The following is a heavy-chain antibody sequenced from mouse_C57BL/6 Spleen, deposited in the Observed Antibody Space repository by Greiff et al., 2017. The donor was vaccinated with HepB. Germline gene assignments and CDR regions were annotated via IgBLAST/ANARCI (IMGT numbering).Heavy chain of an antibody. D-gene: IGHD2-5*01. CDR1: GFTFSDYG. CDR2: ISSGSSTI. Sequence: EVKLVESGGGLVKPGGSLKLSCAASGFTFSDYGMHWVRQAPEKGLEWVAYISSGSSTIYYADTVKGRFTISRDNAKNTLFLQMPSLRSEDTAMYYCARPPYSNYGGAMDYWGQGTSVTVSS. J-gene: IGHJ4*01. CDR3: ARPPYSNYGGAMDY. V-gene: IGHV5-17*01.